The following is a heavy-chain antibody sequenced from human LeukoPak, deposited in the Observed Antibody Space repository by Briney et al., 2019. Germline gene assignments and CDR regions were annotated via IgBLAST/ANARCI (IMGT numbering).Heavy chain of an antibody. D-gene: IGHD3-22*01. CDR3: ARDYYDSSGYYPRYFQH. V-gene: IGHV3-53*01. CDR2: IYSGGST. Sequence: GGSLRLSCAASGFTVSSNYMSWVRQAPGKGLGWVSVIYSGGSTYYADSVKGRFTISRDNSKNTLYLQMNSLRAEDTAVYYCARDYYDSSGYYPRYFQHWGQGTLVTVSS. CDR1: GFTVSSNY. J-gene: IGHJ1*01.